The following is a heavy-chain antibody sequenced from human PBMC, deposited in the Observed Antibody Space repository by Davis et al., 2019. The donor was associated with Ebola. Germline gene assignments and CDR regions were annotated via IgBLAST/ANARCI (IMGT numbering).Heavy chain of an antibody. D-gene: IGHD2-21*02. CDR2: IYSGGST. Sequence: GGSLRLSCAASGFTVSSNYMSWVRQAPGKGLEWVSVIYSGGSTYYADSVKGRFTISRDNSKNTLYLQMNSLRAEDTAVYYYARDRGRGGVVTASWGKDYYGMDVWGQGTTVTVSS. CDR3: ARDRGRGGVVTASWGKDYYGMDV. V-gene: IGHV3-53*01. J-gene: IGHJ6*02. CDR1: GFTVSSNY.